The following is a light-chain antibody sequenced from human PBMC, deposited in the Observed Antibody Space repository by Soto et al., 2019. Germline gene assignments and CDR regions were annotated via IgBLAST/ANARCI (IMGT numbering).Light chain of an antibody. CDR3: QQYGSSVLT. CDR1: QSVSTNS. V-gene: IGKV3-20*01. Sequence: EIVLKQSPGTLSLSPCERATLSCRASQSVSTNSLAWYQQKPGQAPRLLMYAASSRATGIPDRFSGSGSGTDFSLTISRLEPEDFAVYYCQQYGSSVLTFGGGTKVDIK. CDR2: AAS. J-gene: IGKJ4*01.